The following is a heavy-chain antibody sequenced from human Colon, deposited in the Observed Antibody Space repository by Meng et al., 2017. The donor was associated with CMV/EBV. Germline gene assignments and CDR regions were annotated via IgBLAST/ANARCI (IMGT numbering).Heavy chain of an antibody. J-gene: IGHJ5*02. D-gene: IGHD3-22*01. Sequence: ASVTVSCKASGYDFSSYGISWVRQAPGQGLEWMGWISTYKGNTNYAQKFQGRVTMTTDMSRSTVYMELRSLRSDDTAVYYCARDFYESSGYSDDCFDPWGQGTLVTVSS. CDR3: ARDFYESSGYSDDCFDP. V-gene: IGHV1-18*01. CDR2: ISTYKGNT. CDR1: GYDFSSYG.